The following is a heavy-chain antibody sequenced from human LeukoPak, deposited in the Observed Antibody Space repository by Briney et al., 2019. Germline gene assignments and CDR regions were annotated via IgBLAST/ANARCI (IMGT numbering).Heavy chain of an antibody. CDR1: GFTFSSYS. D-gene: IGHD3-10*01. Sequence: PGGSLRLSCAASGFTFSSYSMNWVRQAPGKGLEWISYISSGSSAIYYADSVKGRFTISRDNAKNSLYLQTNSPRAEDTAVYYCAAQSGSGSNYPDYWGQGTLVTVSS. J-gene: IGHJ4*02. V-gene: IGHV3-48*01. CDR3: AAQSGSGSNYPDY. CDR2: ISSGSSAI.